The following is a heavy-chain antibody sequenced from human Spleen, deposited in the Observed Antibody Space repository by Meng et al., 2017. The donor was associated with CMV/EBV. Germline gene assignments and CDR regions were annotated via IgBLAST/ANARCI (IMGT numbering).Heavy chain of an antibody. V-gene: IGHV1-18*01. Sequence: ASVKVSCKASGVTFDSHGITWARQAPGQGLEWMGWISGYNGNTKYAQKFHDRVTMTTDTTSSTAYMERRSLRSDDTAVYYCATLGFWGDYFDHWGQGTLVTVSS. CDR3: ATLGFWGDYFDH. CDR1: GVTFDSHG. CDR2: ISGYNGNT. J-gene: IGHJ4*02. D-gene: IGHD3-16*01.